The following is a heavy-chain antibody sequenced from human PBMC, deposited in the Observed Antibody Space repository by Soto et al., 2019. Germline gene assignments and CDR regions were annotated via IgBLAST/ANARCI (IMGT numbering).Heavy chain of an antibody. D-gene: IGHD3-10*01. J-gene: IGHJ4*02. V-gene: IGHV3-7*01. CDR3: ARGYDKVY. Sequence: GGSLRLSCAASGFTFSNYWMSWVRQAPGKGLEWVANIKQDGGDQYYVDSVKGRFSISRDNAKNSLYLQMNSLRAEDTAVYYCARGYDKVYWGQGTLVTVSS. CDR2: IKQDGGDQ. CDR1: GFTFSNYW.